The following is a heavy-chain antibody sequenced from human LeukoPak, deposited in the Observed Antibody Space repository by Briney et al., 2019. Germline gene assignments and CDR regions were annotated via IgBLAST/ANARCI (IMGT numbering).Heavy chain of an antibody. CDR2: INHGGST. Sequence: SATLSPTCAVYGGSFSGYYCSWIRQPPGKGLEWIGEINHGGSTNCNPSLKSRVTISVDTSKNQFSLKLTSVTAADTAVYYCARDVAAVDPYNWFDPWGQGTLVTVSS. V-gene: IGHV4-34*01. J-gene: IGHJ5*02. D-gene: IGHD6-13*01. CDR3: ARDVAAVDPYNWFDP. CDR1: GGSFSGYY.